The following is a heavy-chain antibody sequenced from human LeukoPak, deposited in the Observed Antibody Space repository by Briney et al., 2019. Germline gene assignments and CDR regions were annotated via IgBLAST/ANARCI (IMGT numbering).Heavy chain of an antibody. CDR3: AKNRVITMVRGVRKNWFDP. CDR2: INHSGST. Sequence: SETLSLTCAVYGGSFSGYYWSWIRQPPGKGLEWIGEINHSGSTNYNPSLKSRVTISVDTSKNQFSLKLSSVTAADTAVYYCAKNRVITMVRGVRKNWFDPWGQGTLVTVSS. V-gene: IGHV4-34*01. J-gene: IGHJ5*02. D-gene: IGHD3-10*01. CDR1: GGSFSGYY.